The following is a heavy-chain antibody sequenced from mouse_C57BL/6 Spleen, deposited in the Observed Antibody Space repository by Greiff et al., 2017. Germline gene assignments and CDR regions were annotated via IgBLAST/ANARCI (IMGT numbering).Heavy chain of an antibody. CDR3: ARRYGNYVWYFDV. CDR1: GFTFTDYY. J-gene: IGHJ1*03. CDR2: IRNKANGYTT. D-gene: IGHD2-1*01. Sequence: EVQLVESGGGLVQPGGSLSLSCAASGFTFTDYYMSWVRQPPGQALEWLGFIRNKANGYTTEYSASLKGRFTISRDNSQNILYLQMNALRAEDSATYACARRYGNYVWYFDVWGTGTTVTVSS. V-gene: IGHV7-3*01.